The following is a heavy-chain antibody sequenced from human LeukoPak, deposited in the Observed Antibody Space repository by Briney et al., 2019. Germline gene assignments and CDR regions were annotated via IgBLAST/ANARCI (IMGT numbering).Heavy chain of an antibody. CDR3: AKGSRWDYYDSSGYSYFDY. CDR2: ISGSGGST. Sequence: GGSLRLSCAASGFTFSSYAMSWVRQAPGKGLEWVSAISGSGGSTYYADSVKGRFTISRDNSKNTLYLQMNSLRAEDTAVYYFAKGSRWDYYDSSGYSYFDYWGQGTLVTVSS. J-gene: IGHJ4*02. V-gene: IGHV3-23*01. CDR1: GFTFSSYA. D-gene: IGHD3-22*01.